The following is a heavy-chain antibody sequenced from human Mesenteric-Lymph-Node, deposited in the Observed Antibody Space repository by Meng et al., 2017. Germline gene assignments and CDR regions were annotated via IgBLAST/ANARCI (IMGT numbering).Heavy chain of an antibody. CDR3: AKDHRGSSTTYAGPWFDP. Sequence: GESLKISWTASGFTFSSYAMSWVRQAPGKGLEWGSSISGSGGTTYYADSVKGRFSISRDNSNNPLYLQMNSLRAEDTALYYCAKDHRGSSTTYAGPWFDPWGQGTLVTVSS. V-gene: IGHV3-23*01. D-gene: IGHD2-2*01. CDR2: ISGSGGTT. CDR1: GFTFSSYA. J-gene: IGHJ5*02.